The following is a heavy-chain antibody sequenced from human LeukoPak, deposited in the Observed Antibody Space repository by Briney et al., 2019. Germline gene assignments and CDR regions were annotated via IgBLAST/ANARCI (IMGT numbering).Heavy chain of an antibody. CDR1: GYTFTSYY. J-gene: IGHJ4*02. D-gene: IGHD6-13*01. CDR3: ARDQYVGSSRYYCFEY. Sequence: ASVKVSCKASGYTFTSYYLYWVRQAPGLGLEWMGIISPSGGSTSYAQKFQGRVTMTGDTSTSTVYMELRSLTSDDTAVYYCARDQYVGSSRYYCFEYWGQGTLVTVSS. V-gene: IGHV1-46*01. CDR2: ISPSGGST.